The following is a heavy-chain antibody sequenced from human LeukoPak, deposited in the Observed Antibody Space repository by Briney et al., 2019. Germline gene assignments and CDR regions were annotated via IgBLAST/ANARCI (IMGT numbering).Heavy chain of an antibody. CDR2: ISGSGGST. D-gene: IGHD2-2*01. CDR3: AKDPGDIVVVPAAGIDY. Sequence: QPGGSLRLSCAASGFTFSSYAMSWVRRAPGKGLEWVSAISGSGGSTYYADSVKGRFTISRDNSKNTLYLQMNSLRAEDTAVYYCAKDPGDIVVVPAAGIDYWGQGTLVTVSS. CDR1: GFTFSSYA. J-gene: IGHJ4*02. V-gene: IGHV3-23*01.